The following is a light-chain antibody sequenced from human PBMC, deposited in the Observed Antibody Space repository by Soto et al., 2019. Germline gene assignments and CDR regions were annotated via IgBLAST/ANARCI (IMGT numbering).Light chain of an antibody. V-gene: IGKV3-11*01. CDR3: QHRSNWPPA. Sequence: EIVLTQSPATLSLSPGERATLSCRASQSVSTYLAWYQQKPGHPPRLLIYETSIRAAGIPARFSGSGSGTDFTLTISSLEPEDFAVYYCQHRSNWPPAFGQGTKVEIK. J-gene: IGKJ1*01. CDR2: ETS. CDR1: QSVSTY.